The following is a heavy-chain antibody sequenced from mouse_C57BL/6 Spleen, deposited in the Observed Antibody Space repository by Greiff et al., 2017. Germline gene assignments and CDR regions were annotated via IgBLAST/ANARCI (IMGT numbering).Heavy chain of an antibody. J-gene: IGHJ4*01. CDR3: ASHGYDAGNAMDY. CDR2: IWGVGST. D-gene: IGHD2-2*01. V-gene: IGHV2-6*01. Sequence: QVQLQQSGPGLVAPSQSLSITCTVSGFSLTSYGVDWVRQSPGKGLEWLGVIWGVGSTNYNSALKSRLSISKDNSKSQVFLKMNSLQTDDTAMYYCASHGYDAGNAMDYWGQGTSVTVSS. CDR1: GFSLTSYG.